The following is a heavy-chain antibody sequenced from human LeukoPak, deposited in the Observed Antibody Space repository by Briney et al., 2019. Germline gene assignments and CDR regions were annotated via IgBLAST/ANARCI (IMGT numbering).Heavy chain of an antibody. J-gene: IGHJ4*02. CDR1: GGSISSYY. CDR2: IYTSGST. V-gene: IGHV4-4*07. Sequence: SEILSLTCTVSGGSISSYYWSWIRQPAGKGLEWIGRIYTSGSTNYNPSLKSRVTMSVDTSKNQFSLKLSSVTAADTAVYYCAADFWSGSIGYWGQGTLVTVSS. CDR3: AADFWSGSIGY. D-gene: IGHD3-3*01.